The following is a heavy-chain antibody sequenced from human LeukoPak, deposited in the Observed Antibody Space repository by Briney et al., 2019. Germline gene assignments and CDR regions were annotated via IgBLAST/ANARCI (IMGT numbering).Heavy chain of an antibody. J-gene: IGHJ6*04. CDR1: GFTFSSYW. CDR3: ASYSSSWYGNYYGMDV. CDR2: IKQAGSEK. V-gene: IGHV3-7*03. Sequence: GGSLRLSCAASGFTFSSYWMSWVRQAPGKGLEWVANIKQAGSEKYYVDSVKGRFTIPRDNAKNSLYLQMNSLRAEDTAVYYCASYSSSWYGNYYGMDVWGKGTTVTVSS. D-gene: IGHD6-13*01.